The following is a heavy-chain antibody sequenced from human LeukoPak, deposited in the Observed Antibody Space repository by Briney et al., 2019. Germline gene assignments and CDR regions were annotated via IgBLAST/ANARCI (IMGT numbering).Heavy chain of an antibody. CDR1: GFSFSTSG. CDR3: VRDGAHWDLDY. J-gene: IGHJ4*02. V-gene: IGHV3-30*02. CDR2: IQFDGRNE. D-gene: IGHD7-27*01. Sequence: GGSLRLSCAASGFSFSTSGMSWIRQAPGKGLEWVAFIQFDGRNEYYADSVKGRFTISRDNSKNTVHLQMNSLRTEDTAMYYCVRDGAHWDLDYWGQGTLVTVSS.